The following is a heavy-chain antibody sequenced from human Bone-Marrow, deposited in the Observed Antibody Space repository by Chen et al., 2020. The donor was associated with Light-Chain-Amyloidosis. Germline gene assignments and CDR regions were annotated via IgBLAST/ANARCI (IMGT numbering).Heavy chain of an antibody. V-gene: IGHV3-48*03. D-gene: IGHD4-4*01. CDR2: ISSDSRSI. Sequence: EVQLVESGGGLVQPGGSLRLSCAASGFTFDNYEMNWVRQVQGGGLEWVSYISSDSRSIYYADSVKGRFTISRDNAKNSLYLQMNSLRAEDTAVYYCASLHDYNTYHLPFDYWGQGTLVTVSS. CDR3: ASLHDYNTYHLPFDY. J-gene: IGHJ4*02. CDR1: GFTFDNYE.